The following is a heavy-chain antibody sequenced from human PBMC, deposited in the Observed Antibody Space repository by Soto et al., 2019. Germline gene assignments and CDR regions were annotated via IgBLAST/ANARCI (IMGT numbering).Heavy chain of an antibody. V-gene: IGHV3-23*01. D-gene: IGHD3-22*01. CDR3: AKAPYDSSGYPV. Sequence: GGSLRLSCAGSGFTLSDHYIDWVRQAPGEGLEWVSAISGSGGSTYYADSVKGRFTISRDNSKNTLYLQMNSLRAEDTAVYYCAKAPYDSSGYPVWGQGTLVTVSS. J-gene: IGHJ4*02. CDR1: GFTLSDHY. CDR2: ISGSGGST.